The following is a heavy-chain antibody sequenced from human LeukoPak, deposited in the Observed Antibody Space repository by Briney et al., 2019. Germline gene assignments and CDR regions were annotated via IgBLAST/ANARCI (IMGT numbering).Heavy chain of an antibody. V-gene: IGHV1-69*13. CDR1: GGTFSSYA. D-gene: IGHD1-26*01. Sequence: ASVKVSCKASGGTFSSYAISWVRQAPGQGLEWMGGIIPIFGTANYAQKFQGRVTITADESTSTAYMELRSLRSDDTAVYYCARVGATHTYYYYYMDVWGKGTTVTVSS. J-gene: IGHJ6*03. CDR2: IIPIFGTA. CDR3: ARVGATHTYYYYYMDV.